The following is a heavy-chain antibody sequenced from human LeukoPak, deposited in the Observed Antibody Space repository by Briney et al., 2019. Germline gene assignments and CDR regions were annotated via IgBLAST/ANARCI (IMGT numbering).Heavy chain of an antibody. CDR3: TTYGVVPAAMFEYYFDY. D-gene: IGHD2-2*01. Sequence: GGSLRLSGAASGFTFSNAWMSWVRQAPGKGLEWVGRIKSKTDGGTTDYAAPVKGRFAISRDDSKNTLYLQMNSLKTEDTAVYYCTTYGVVPAAMFEYYFDYWGQGTLVTVSS. V-gene: IGHV3-15*01. J-gene: IGHJ4*02. CDR1: GFTFSNAW. CDR2: IKSKTDGGTT.